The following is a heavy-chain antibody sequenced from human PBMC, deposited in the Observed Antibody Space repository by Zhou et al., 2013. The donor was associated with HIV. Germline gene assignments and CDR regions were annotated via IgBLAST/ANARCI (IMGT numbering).Heavy chain of an antibody. D-gene: IGHD7-27*01. J-gene: IGHJ6*03. V-gene: IGHV1-69*05. CDR1: GGTFSSYA. CDR3: ARESRRNWGSIYYYMDV. CDR2: IIPIFGTA. Sequence: QVQLVQSGAEVKKPGSSVKVSCKASGGTFSSYAISWVRQAPGQGLEWMGGIIPIFGTANYAQKFQGRVTITTDESTSTAYMELSSLRSEDTAVYYCARESRRNWGSIYYYMDVWGKGDHGHRLL.